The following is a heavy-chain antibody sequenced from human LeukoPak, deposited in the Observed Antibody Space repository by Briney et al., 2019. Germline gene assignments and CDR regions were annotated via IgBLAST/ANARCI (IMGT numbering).Heavy chain of an antibody. V-gene: IGHV3-49*04. CDR3: TQGGLRGTRFDY. D-gene: IGHD5-12*01. CDR1: GFTFGDYA. Sequence: GGSLRLSCTASGFTFGDYAMSWVRQAPGKGLEWVGFIRSKAYGGTTEYAASVKGRFTISRDDSKSIAYLQMNSLKTEDTAVYYCTQGGLRGTRFDYWGQGTLVTVSS. J-gene: IGHJ4*02. CDR2: IRSKAYGGTT.